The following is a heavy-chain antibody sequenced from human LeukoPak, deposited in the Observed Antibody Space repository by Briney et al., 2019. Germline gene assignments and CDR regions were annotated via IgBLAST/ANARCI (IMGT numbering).Heavy chain of an antibody. J-gene: IGHJ4*02. CDR2: INPSSGGT. D-gene: IGHD3-10*01. Sequence: GASVKVSCKASGYTFTGYYMHWVRQAPGQGLEWMGWINPSSGGTNYAQKFQGRVTMTRDTSISTAYMELSRLRSDDTAVYYCARFRAVIDYLIDYWGQGTLVTVSS. CDR1: GYTFTGYY. V-gene: IGHV1-2*02. CDR3: ARFRAVIDYLIDY.